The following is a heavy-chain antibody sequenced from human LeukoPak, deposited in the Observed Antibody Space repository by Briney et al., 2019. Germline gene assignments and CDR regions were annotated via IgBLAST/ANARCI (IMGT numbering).Heavy chain of an antibody. Sequence: GRSLRLSCAASGFTFSSYAMHWVRQAPGKGLEWVTVISYHARDQLYADSVKGRFTVSRDNSKNTLYLQMNSLRAEDSAVYYCAAQPCSGGVCYLDYWGQGTLVTASS. V-gene: IGHV3-30*04. D-gene: IGHD2-8*02. CDR2: ISYHARDQ. CDR1: GFTFSSYA. CDR3: AAQPCSGGVCYLDY. J-gene: IGHJ4*02.